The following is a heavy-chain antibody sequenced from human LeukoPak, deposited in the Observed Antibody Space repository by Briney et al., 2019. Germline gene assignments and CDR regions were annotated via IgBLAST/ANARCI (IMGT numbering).Heavy chain of an antibody. V-gene: IGHV1-18*01. D-gene: IGHD1-26*01. CDR2: ISAYNGNA. CDR1: GYTFTSYG. CDR3: ARDTRELLVESSWFDP. J-gene: IGHJ5*02. Sequence: ASVKVSFKASGYTFTSYGVSWVRQAPGQGLEWMGWISAYNGNANYAQKLQDRVTITTDTSTSTAYMELRSLRSDDTAVYYCARDTRELLVESSWFDPWGQGTLVTVSS.